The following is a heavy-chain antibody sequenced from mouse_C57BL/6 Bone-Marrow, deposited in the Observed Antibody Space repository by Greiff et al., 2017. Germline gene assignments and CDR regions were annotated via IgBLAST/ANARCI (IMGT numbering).Heavy chain of an antibody. CDR2: IYWDDDK. CDR1: GFSLSTSGMG. V-gene: IGHV8-12*01. D-gene: IGHD1-1*01. Sequence: QVTLKESGPGILQSSQTLSLTCSFSGFSLSTSGMGVSWIRPPSGKGLEWLAHIYWDDDKRYNPYLKSRLTISKDTSRNHVFLKITSVYTADTATYYCARVTTVVAHWYFDVWGTGTTVTVAS. CDR3: ARVTTVVAHWYFDV. J-gene: IGHJ1*03.